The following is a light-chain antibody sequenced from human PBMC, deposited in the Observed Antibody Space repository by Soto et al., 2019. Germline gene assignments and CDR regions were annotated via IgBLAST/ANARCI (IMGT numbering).Light chain of an antibody. CDR2: KAS. V-gene: IGKV1-5*03. Sequence: DIQMTQSPSTLSASVGDRVTITCRASQSISSWVAWYQQKPGKAPKLLIYKASTLESGVPSRFSGSGSGTEYTLTISSLQPDDVANYYCHQYNSYPRTFGQGTKVDIK. CDR1: QSISSW. J-gene: IGKJ1*01. CDR3: HQYNSYPRT.